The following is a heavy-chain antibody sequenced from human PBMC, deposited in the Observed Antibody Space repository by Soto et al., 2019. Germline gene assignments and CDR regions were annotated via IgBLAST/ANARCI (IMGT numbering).Heavy chain of an antibody. CDR3: ARDLAKGGGSAGFDY. V-gene: IGHV1-2*02. CDR2: INPKSGGT. Sequence: QVQLVQSGAEGKKPGASVNVSCKASGYTFTVYYMHWVRQAPGQGLEWMGWINPKSGGTMYPQKFQGRVTMPWDTSISTAYMALTRLRSDDTAVYYCARDLAKGGGSAGFDYWGQGTLVTVSS. CDR1: GYTFTVYY. D-gene: IGHD1-26*01. J-gene: IGHJ4*02.